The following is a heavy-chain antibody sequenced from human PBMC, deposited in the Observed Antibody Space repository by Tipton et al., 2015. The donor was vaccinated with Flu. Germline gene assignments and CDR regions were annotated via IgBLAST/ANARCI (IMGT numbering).Heavy chain of an antibody. D-gene: IGHD5-18*01. Sequence: LRLSCTVSGDSIDGYYWTWIRQSPGEGLECIGYIYHSGYTNYNPSLKSRVTISVDTSKNQFSLKLSSVTAADTAVYYCARLGYTYGYSDYWGQGTLVTVSS. CDR2: IYHSGYT. J-gene: IGHJ4*02. V-gene: IGHV4-59*01. CDR1: GDSIDGYY. CDR3: ARLGYTYGYSDY.